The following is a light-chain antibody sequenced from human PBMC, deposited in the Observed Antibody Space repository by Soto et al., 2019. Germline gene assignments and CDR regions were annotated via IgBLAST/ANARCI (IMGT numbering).Light chain of an antibody. CDR2: SSD. J-gene: IGLJ2*01. CDR1: RSSIGSHA. CDR3: AAWDDSLKAVV. Sequence: QSVLTQPPSASGTPGQRVIISCSGSRSSIGSHAVNWYQQVPGAPPKRLIFSSDLRPSGVPDRFSGSKSGTSASLAISGLQAEDEADYSCAAWDDSLKAVVFGGGTKVTVL. V-gene: IGLV1-44*01.